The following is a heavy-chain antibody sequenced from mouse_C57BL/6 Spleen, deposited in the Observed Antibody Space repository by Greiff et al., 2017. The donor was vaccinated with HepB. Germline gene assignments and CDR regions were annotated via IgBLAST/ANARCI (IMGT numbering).Heavy chain of an antibody. CDR2: IDPSDSET. J-gene: IGHJ2*01. V-gene: IGHV1-52*01. CDR1: GYTFTSYW. Sequence: QVQLQQPGAELVRPGSSVKLSCKASGYTFTSYWMHWVKQRPIQGLEWIGNIDPSDSETHYNQKFKDKATLTVDKSSSTAYMQLSSLTSEDSAVYYCARGRDFTPLYWGHGTTLTVSS. CDR3: ARGRDFTPLY.